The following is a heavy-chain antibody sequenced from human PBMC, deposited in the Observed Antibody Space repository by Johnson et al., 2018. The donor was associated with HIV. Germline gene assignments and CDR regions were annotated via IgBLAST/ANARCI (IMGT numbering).Heavy chain of an antibody. V-gene: IGHV3-66*01. J-gene: IGHJ3*02. CDR3: GRDQGAGAFDI. CDR1: GFTVSSNY. Sequence: EVQLVESGGGLVQPGGSLRLSCAASGFTVSSNYMSWVRQAPGKGLEWVSVIYSGGSTYYADSVKGRFSISRDNSKNTLYLQMNSLRAEDTAVYYCGRDQGAGAFDIWGQGTMVTVSS. D-gene: IGHD1-26*01. CDR2: IYSGGST.